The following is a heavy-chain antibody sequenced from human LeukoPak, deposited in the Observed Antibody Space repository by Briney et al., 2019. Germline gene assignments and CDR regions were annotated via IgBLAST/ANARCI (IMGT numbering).Heavy chain of an antibody. D-gene: IGHD3-3*01. V-gene: IGHV3-23*01. J-gene: IGHJ5*01. Sequence: GGSLRLSCAASGFPFSNHAMSWVRQPPGKGLEWVAAISNGNTYYANSVGGRFSISRDDSKNMVYLQMYSLREEDTALYYCVKEGGIFAGVRLKSHWFDPWGQGTLGTVSS. CDR3: VKEGGIFAGVRLKSHWFDP. CDR1: GFPFSNHA. CDR2: ISNGNT.